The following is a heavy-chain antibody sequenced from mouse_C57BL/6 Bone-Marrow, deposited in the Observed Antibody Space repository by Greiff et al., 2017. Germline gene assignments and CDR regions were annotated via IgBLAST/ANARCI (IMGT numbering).Heavy chain of an antibody. J-gene: IGHJ2*01. V-gene: IGHV1-15*01. CDR2: IDPETGGT. D-gene: IGHD1-1*01. Sequence: QVQLQQSGAGLVRPGASVTLSCKASGYTFTAYEMHWVKQTPVHGLEWIGAIDPETGGTAYNQKFKGKAILTADKSSSTAYMELSSLTSEDSAVYYCSVTTVVGTVCDYWGQGTTPAVSS. CDR3: SVTTVVGTVCDY. CDR1: GYTFTAYE.